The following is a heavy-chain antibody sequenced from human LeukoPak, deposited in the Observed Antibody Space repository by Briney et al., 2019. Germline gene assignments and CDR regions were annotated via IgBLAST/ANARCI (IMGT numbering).Heavy chain of an antibody. V-gene: IGHV3-7*01. D-gene: IGHD1-1*01. Sequence: GGSLRLSCAASGLSISNFWIHWVRQAPGKGLEWVAIIDKDGKDIKYVDSVKGRFTLSRDNAKNSVYLQMNSLRTEDTALYYCVTDGDKWNDFEYWGQGTLVTVSS. CDR1: GLSISNFW. CDR2: IDKDGKDI. J-gene: IGHJ4*02. CDR3: VTDGDKWNDFEY.